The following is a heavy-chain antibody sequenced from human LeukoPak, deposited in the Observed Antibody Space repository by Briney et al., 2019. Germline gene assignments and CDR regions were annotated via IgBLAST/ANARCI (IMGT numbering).Heavy chain of an antibody. CDR3: ARHNHDWGWDF. CDR1: GFIFSYYG. CDR2: IWPDGTIQ. Sequence: GGSLRLSCAASGFIFSYYGMHWVRQAPGKGLEWLAVIWPDGTIQYYADPVKGRFTISRDNSKNTLYLQLTVLRADDSAVYYCARHNHDWGWDFWGQGAQVTVSS. J-gene: IGHJ4*02. D-gene: IGHD2-8*02. V-gene: IGHV3-33*01.